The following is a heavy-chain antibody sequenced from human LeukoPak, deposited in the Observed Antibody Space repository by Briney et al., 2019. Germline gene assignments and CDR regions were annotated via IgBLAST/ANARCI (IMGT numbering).Heavy chain of an antibody. D-gene: IGHD1-26*01. CDR3: VKNQVGGTWDY. Sequence: PGGSLRLSCSASGFTFSTYSMHWVRQAPGKGLEYISAITSSGDNTYYADSVKGRFTISRDNSKNTLYLQMSSLRAEDTSMYYCVKNQVGGTWDYWGQGTLVTVSS. J-gene: IGHJ4*02. CDR1: GFTFSTYS. CDR2: ITSSGDNT. V-gene: IGHV3-64D*09.